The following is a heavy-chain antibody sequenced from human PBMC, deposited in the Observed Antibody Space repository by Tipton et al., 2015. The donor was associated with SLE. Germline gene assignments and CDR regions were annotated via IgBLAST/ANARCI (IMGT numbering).Heavy chain of an antibody. CDR3: AREVTGTGRYYYMDV. Sequence: TLSLTCAVSGYSISRGYYWSWFRQPAGKGLEWIGHIYHTRSTTYNPSVRSRLTISVDTSNNQFSLTLTSVTAADTAMYYCAREVTGTGRYYYMDVWGKGTSVTVSS. CDR1: GYSISRGYY. CDR2: IYHTRST. D-gene: IGHD1-7*01. V-gene: IGHV4-38-2*02. J-gene: IGHJ6*03.